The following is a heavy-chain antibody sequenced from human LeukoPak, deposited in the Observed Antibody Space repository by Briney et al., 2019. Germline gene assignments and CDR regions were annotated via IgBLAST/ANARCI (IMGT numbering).Heavy chain of an antibody. Sequence: GASVKVSCKASGYTFSGYYLHWVRQAPGQGLEWMGWIHPKSGDTKYAPNFLDRVTLTRDTSATIVYMDLTWLTSDDTAVYYCSRGSGISYGGIDYWGQGTLVTVSS. CDR2: IHPKSGDT. CDR1: GYTFSGYY. CDR3: SRGSGISYGGIDY. D-gene: IGHD5-18*01. V-gene: IGHV1-2*02. J-gene: IGHJ4*02.